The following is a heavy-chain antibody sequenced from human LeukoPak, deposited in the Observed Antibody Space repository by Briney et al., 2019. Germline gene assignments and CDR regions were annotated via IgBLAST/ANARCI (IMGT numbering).Heavy chain of an antibody. Sequence: GGSLRLSCAASGFTFSNSAMSWVRQAPGKGLEWVSVISVGGGTTYYADSVKGRFTISRDNSKNTLYLQLSSLRADDTAVYYCAKSGWLQPTYYFDYWGQGTLVTVSS. V-gene: IGHV3-23*01. CDR1: GFTFSNSA. J-gene: IGHJ4*02. D-gene: IGHD5-18*01. CDR2: ISVGGGTT. CDR3: AKSGWLQPTYYFDY.